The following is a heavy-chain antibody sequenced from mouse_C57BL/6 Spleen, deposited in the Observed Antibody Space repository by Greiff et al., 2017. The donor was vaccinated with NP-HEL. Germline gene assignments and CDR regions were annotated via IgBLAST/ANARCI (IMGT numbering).Heavy chain of an antibody. CDR1: GFTFSDYG. CDR3: AREDWDGYFDY. Sequence: EVKLMESGGGLVKPGGSLKLSCAASGFTFSDYGMHWVRQAPEKGLEWVAYISRGSSTIYYADTVKGRFTISRDNAKNTLFLQMTSVRSEDTAMYYCAREDWDGYFDYWGQGTTLTVSS. CDR2: ISRGSSTI. V-gene: IGHV5-17*01. D-gene: IGHD4-1*01. J-gene: IGHJ2*01.